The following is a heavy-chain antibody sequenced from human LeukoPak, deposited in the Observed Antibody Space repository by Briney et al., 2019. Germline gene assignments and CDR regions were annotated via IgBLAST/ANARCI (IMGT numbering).Heavy chain of an antibody. CDR3: AQGNSLAVAGTNWFAP. Sequence: QSGGSLRLSCAASGFTFDDYAMHWVRQAPGKGLEWVSGISWNSGSIGYADSVKGRFTISRDNAKNSLYLQMNSLRAEDMALYYCAQGNSLAVAGTNWFAPWGQGTLVTVSS. V-gene: IGHV3-9*03. D-gene: IGHD6-19*01. CDR2: ISWNSGSI. CDR1: GFTFDDYA. J-gene: IGHJ5*02.